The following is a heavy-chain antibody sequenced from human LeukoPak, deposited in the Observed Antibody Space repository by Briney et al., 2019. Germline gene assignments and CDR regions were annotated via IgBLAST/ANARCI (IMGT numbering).Heavy chain of an antibody. CDR3: ARALEWLFSPNWFDP. CDR2: IYYSGST. Sequence: PSETLSLTCTVSGGSISSYYWSWIRQPPGKGLEWIGYIYYSGSTNYNPSLKSRVTISVDTSKNQFSLKLSSVTAADTAVYYCARALEWLFSPNWFDPWGQGTLVTVSS. D-gene: IGHD3-3*01. CDR1: GGSISSYY. J-gene: IGHJ5*02. V-gene: IGHV4-59*12.